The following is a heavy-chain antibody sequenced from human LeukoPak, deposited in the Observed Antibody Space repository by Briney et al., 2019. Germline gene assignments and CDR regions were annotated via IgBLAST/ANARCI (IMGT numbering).Heavy chain of an antibody. CDR3: ARAAWRHDYGGNYDAFDI. J-gene: IGHJ3*02. V-gene: IGHV3-74*01. CDR2: INSDGSST. Sequence: PGGSLRLSCAASGFTFSSYGMHWVRQAPGKGLVWVSRINSDGSSTSYADSVKGRFTISRDNAKNTLYLQMNSLRAEDTAVYYCARAAWRHDYGGNYDAFDIWGQGTMVTVSS. D-gene: IGHD4-23*01. CDR1: GFTFSSYG.